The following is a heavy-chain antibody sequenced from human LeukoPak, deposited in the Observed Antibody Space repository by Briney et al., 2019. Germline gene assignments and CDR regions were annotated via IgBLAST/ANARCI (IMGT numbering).Heavy chain of an antibody. CDR3: GRDVVLGSGSVDY. J-gene: IGHJ4*02. D-gene: IGHD3-10*01. CDR1: GFTFTNHW. V-gene: IGHV3-74*01. CDR2: IRPDGRET. Sequence: RGSLRLSCAASGFTFTNHWMHWVRQAPGKGLVWVSRIRPDGRETNHAGSVKGRFTISRDNAKNTLYLQMNSLGDEDTAVYYCGRDVVLGSGSVDYWGQGVLITVSS.